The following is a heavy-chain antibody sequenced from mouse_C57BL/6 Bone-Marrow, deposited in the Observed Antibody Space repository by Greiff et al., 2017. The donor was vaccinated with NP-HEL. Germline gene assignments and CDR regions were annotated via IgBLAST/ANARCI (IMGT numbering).Heavy chain of an antibody. CDR1: GFTFSDFY. V-gene: IGHV7-1*01. CDR2: SRNKANDYTT. D-gene: IGHD3-2*02. Sequence: EVMLVESGGGLVQSGRSLRLSCATSGFTFSDFYMEWVRQAPGKGLEWIAASRNKANDYTTEYSASVKGRFIVSRDTSQSILYLQMNALRAEDTAIYYCARDDSSGYWFAYWGQGTLVTVSA. CDR3: ARDDSSGYWFAY. J-gene: IGHJ3*01.